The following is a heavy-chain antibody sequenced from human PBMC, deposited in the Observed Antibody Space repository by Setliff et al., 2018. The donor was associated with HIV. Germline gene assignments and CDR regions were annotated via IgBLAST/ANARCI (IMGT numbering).Heavy chain of an antibody. J-gene: IGHJ4*02. D-gene: IGHD6-25*01. V-gene: IGHV3-21*01. CDR2: ISGNSRYI. CDR1: GFTFSGYS. Sequence: SLKISCGTSGFTFSGYSMNWVRQAPGKGLEWVSSISGNSRYIYYAHSVRGRFTISRDNAENSLFLQMNSLRAEDTAVYYCARAPSGMTPFAHFDYWGQGTLVTVSS. CDR3: ARAPSGMTPFAHFDY.